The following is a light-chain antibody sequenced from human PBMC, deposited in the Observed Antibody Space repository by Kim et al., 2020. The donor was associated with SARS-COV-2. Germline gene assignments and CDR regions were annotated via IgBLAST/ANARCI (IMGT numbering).Light chain of an antibody. J-gene: IGLJ1*01. CDR1: SSAVGGYNY. V-gene: IGLV2-11*01. CDR3: CSYAGSSYV. CDR2: DVS. Sequence: PGQSVTISCTGTSSAVGGYNYVSWYQQHPGKAPKLMIYDVSKRPSGVPDRFSGSKSGNTASLTISGLQAEDEADYYCCSYAGSSYVFGTGTKVTVL.